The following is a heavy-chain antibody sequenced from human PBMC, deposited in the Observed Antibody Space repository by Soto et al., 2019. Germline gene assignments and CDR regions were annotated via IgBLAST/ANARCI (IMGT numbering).Heavy chain of an antibody. J-gene: IGHJ4*02. CDR3: ARDSARYCSGGSCYSGY. Sequence: ASVKVSCKASGYTFTGYGISWVRQAPGQGLEWMGWISAYNGNTNYAQKLQGRVTMTTDTSTSTAYMELRSLRSDDTAVYYCARDSARYCSGGSCYSGYWGQGTLVTVSS. V-gene: IGHV1-18*01. CDR1: GYTFTGYG. CDR2: ISAYNGNT. D-gene: IGHD2-15*01.